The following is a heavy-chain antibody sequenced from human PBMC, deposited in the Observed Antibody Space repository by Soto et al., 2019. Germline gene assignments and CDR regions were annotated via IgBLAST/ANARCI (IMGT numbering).Heavy chain of an antibody. J-gene: IGHJ4*02. Sequence: QLQLQESGPGLVKPSETLSLTCSVSGGSISSSTYYWVWIRQSPGKGLEWIGRVYKSGGTYYNPSLKSRVSMSVDTPNNQFSLKINSVTAADTALYYCARHHDARYYFDYWGQGILVTVSS. CDR1: GGSISSSTYY. CDR3: ARHHDARYYFDY. CDR2: VYKSGGT. V-gene: IGHV4-39*01.